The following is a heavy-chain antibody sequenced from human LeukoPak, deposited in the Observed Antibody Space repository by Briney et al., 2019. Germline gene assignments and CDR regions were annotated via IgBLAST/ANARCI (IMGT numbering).Heavy chain of an antibody. Sequence: GGSLRLFCAATGFTFTQHWMSWVRQTIGKGLECVAKIREDGNEKHYVDSVKGRFTISRDNAKNSLFLQMNNLRVDDTAVYYCVRDYRGGWNDYWGQGTLVTVSS. CDR1: GFTFTQHW. CDR2: IREDGNEK. CDR3: VRDYRGGWNDY. J-gene: IGHJ4*02. V-gene: IGHV3-7*01. D-gene: IGHD1-26*01.